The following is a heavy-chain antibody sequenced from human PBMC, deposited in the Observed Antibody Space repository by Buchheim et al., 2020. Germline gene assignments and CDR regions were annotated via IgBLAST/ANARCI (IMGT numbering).Heavy chain of an antibody. CDR2: IKQDGSEK. CDR1: GFMFSTYW. V-gene: IGHV3-7*04. J-gene: IGHJ6*02. CDR3: VRASSTVRAYYYGMDV. D-gene: IGHD4-11*01. Sequence: EVQLVESGGVLVQPGGSLRLSCAASGFMFSTYWMSWVRQAPGKGLEWVANIKQDGSEKNYVDSVEGRFTISRDNAKNSLDLQMNSLRVEGTGVYFCVRASSTVRAYYYGMDVWGQGTT.